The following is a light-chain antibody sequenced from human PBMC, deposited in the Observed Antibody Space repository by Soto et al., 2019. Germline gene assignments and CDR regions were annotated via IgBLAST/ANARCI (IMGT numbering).Light chain of an antibody. CDR1: SSDVGAYNS. J-gene: IGLJ1*01. V-gene: IGLV2-23*01. CDR2: EGS. Sequence: QSVLAQPASVSGSPGQSITISCTGTSSDVGAYNSVSWYQQHPGKAPKLMIYEGSKRPSGVSNRFSGSKSGNTASLTISGLRAEDEADYYCCSYAGSSTYVFGTGTKVTVL. CDR3: CSYAGSSTYV.